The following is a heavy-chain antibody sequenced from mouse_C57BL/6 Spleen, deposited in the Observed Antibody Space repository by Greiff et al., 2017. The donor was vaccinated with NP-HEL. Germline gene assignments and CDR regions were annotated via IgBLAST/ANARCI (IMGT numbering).Heavy chain of an antibody. D-gene: IGHD2-1*01. Sequence: QVQLKQSGAELARPGASVKLSCKASGYTFTSYGISWVKQRTGQGLEWIGEIYPRSGNTYYNEKFKGKATLTVDTSSSTAYLQLSSLTSEDSAVYYCARGNYGYYYFDYWGQGTTLTVSS. CDR1: GYTFTSYG. CDR2: IYPRSGNT. CDR3: ARGNYGYYYFDY. V-gene: IGHV1-81*01. J-gene: IGHJ2*01.